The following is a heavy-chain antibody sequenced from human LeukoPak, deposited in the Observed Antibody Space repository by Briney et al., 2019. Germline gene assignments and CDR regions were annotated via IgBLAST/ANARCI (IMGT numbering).Heavy chain of an antibody. CDR2: IYYSGST. D-gene: IGHD3-22*01. Sequence: SETLSLTCAVSGGSISSGGYSWSWIRQHPGKGLEWIGYIYYSGSTYYNPSLKSRVTISVDTSKNQFSLKLSSVTAADTAVYYCARNYYDSSGYLLRPLLFDPWGQGTLVTVSS. CDR3: ARNYYDSSGYLLRPLLFDP. J-gene: IGHJ5*02. V-gene: IGHV4-31*11. CDR1: GGSISSGGYS.